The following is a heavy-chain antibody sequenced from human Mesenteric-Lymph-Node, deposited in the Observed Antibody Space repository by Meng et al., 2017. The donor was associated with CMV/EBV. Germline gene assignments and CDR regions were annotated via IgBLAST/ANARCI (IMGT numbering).Heavy chain of an antibody. CDR1: GFTFSTSG. J-gene: IGHJ4*02. D-gene: IGHD3-3*01. Sequence: GESLKISCAASGFTFSTSGMNWARQAPGKGLEWVSYISSSSSTIYYADSVKGRFTISRDNAKNSLYLQMNSLRAEDTAVYYCARDWGDGVVTLYYFDYWGQGTLVTVSS. CDR2: ISSSSSTI. V-gene: IGHV3-48*04. CDR3: ARDWGDGVVTLYYFDY.